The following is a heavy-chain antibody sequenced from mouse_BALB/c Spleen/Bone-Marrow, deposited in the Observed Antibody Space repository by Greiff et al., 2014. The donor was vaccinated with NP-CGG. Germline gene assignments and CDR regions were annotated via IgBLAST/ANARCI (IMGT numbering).Heavy chain of an antibody. CDR3: ARWRMRYGAMDY. CDR2: ISDGGNYS. V-gene: IGHV5-4*02. Sequence: VQLKQSGGGLVKPGGSLKPSCAASGFTFSDYYIYWLRQTPEKRLEWVATISDGGNYSYYPDSVKGRFTISRDNAKNNLYLQMSSLKSEDTAMYYCARWRMRYGAMDYWGQGTSVTVFS. J-gene: IGHJ4*01. D-gene: IGHD2-10*02. CDR1: GFTFSDYY.